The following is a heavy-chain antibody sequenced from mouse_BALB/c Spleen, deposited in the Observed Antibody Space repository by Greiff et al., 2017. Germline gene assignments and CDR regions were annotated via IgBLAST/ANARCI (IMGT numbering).Heavy chain of an antibody. D-gene: IGHD2-14*01. Sequence: EVKLMESGGGLVQPGWSRKLSCAASGFTFSSFGMHWVRQAPEKGLEWVAYISSGSSTIYYADTVKGRFTISRDNPKNTLFLQMTSLRSEDTAMYYCARSNYRSAMDYWGQGTSVTVSS. CDR1: GFTFSSFG. CDR3: ARSNYRSAMDY. J-gene: IGHJ4*01. CDR2: ISSGSSTI. V-gene: IGHV5-17*02.